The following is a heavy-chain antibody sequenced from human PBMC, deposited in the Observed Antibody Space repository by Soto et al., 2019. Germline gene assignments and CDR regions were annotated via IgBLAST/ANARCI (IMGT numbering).Heavy chain of an antibody. CDR3: ARGRFSGYYYYSYMDV. Sequence: QVQLQESGPGLVKPSETLSLTCTVSGGSISSYYWSWIRQPPGKGLEWIGYIYYSGSTNYNPSLKSLVTISVDTSKNQLSLKLSSVTAADTAVYYCARGRFSGYYYYSYMDVWGKGTTVTVSS. CDR1: GGSISSYY. CDR2: IYYSGST. D-gene: IGHD3-3*01. V-gene: IGHV4-59*01. J-gene: IGHJ6*03.